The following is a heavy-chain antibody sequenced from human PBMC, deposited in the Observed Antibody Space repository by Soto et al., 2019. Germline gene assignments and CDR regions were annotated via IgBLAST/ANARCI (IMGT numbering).Heavy chain of an antibody. V-gene: IGHV3-30*18. J-gene: IGHJ6*02. Sequence: QVQLVESGGGVVQPGRSLRLSCAASGFTFSSYGMHWVRQAPGKGLEWVAVISYGGSNKYYADSVKGRFTISRDNSKNTLYLQMNSLRAEDTAVYYCAKVSAAAGRYGMDVWGQGTTVTVSS. CDR2: ISYGGSNK. CDR1: GFTFSSYG. D-gene: IGHD6-13*01. CDR3: AKVSAAAGRYGMDV.